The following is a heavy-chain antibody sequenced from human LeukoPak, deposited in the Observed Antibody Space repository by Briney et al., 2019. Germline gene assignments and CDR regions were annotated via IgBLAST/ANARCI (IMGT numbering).Heavy chain of an antibody. CDR1: GGSISSGSYY. CDR2: IYTSGST. Sequence: SQTASLTCTVSGGSISSGSYYWSWIRQPAGKGLEWIGRIYTSGSTNYNPSLKSRVTISVDTSKNQFSLKLSSVTAADTAVYYCARGTIFGVVGRAFDYWGQGTLVTVSS. V-gene: IGHV4-61*02. D-gene: IGHD3-3*01. J-gene: IGHJ4*02. CDR3: ARGTIFGVVGRAFDY.